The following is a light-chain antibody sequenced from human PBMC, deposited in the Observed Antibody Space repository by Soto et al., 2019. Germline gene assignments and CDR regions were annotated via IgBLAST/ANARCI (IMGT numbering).Light chain of an antibody. V-gene: IGKV1-5*01. CDR3: QQYNSYSLT. J-gene: IGKJ4*01. Sequence: DIQMTQSPSTLSASVGDRVTITCRASQSISSWLAWYQQKPGKAPKLLIYDASSLESGVPSRFSGSGSGTECPLTISSLQPDDFATYYCQQYNSYSLTFGGGTKVEIK. CDR2: DAS. CDR1: QSISSW.